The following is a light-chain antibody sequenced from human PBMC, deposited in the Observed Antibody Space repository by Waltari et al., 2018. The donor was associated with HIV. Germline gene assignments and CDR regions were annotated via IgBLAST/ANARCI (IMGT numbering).Light chain of an antibody. CDR1: NSDVAAYNY. CDR3: ATWDDTLSGYV. J-gene: IGLJ1*01. CDR2: RND. Sequence: QSALTQPASVSGSPGQSITISCTGTNSDVAAYNYVSWYQQHPGKAPKLLFYRNDQRPAGVPDRFSGSKSGTSASLAISGLRSEDEADYYCATWDDTLSGYVFGTGTKVTVL. V-gene: IGLV1-47*01.